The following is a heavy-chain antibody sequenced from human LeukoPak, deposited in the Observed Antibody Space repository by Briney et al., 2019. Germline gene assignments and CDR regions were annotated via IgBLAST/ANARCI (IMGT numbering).Heavy chain of an antibody. CDR3: ARNYDSSGYSLDY. CDR2: IIPILGIA. V-gene: IGHV1-69*04. Sequence: SVKVSCKASGGTFSSYAISWVRQAPGQGLEWMGRIIPILGIANYAQKFQGRVTITADKSTSTAYMELSSLRSEDTAVYYCARNYDSSGYSLDYWGQGTLVTVSS. CDR1: GGTFSSYA. J-gene: IGHJ4*02. D-gene: IGHD3-22*01.